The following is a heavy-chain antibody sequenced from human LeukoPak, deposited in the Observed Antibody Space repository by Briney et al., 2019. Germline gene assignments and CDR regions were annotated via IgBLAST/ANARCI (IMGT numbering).Heavy chain of an antibody. D-gene: IGHD5-18*01. CDR1: GGSISSYY. Sequence: SETLSLTCTVSGGSISSYYWSWIRQPAGKGLEGIGRIYTSGSTNANPSLKSRVTLSVDTSNNPFSLKLSSVAAADTAVYYCAREIGIQLWSPPDYYGMDVWGQGTTVTVSS. V-gene: IGHV4-4*07. CDR2: IYTSGST. CDR3: AREIGIQLWSPPDYYGMDV. J-gene: IGHJ6*02.